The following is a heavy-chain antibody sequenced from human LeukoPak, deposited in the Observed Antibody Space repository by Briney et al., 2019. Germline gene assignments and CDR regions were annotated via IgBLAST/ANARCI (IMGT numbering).Heavy chain of an antibody. CDR3: ARHVDYYGSGSYSH. J-gene: IGHJ4*02. Sequence: SETLSLTCTVPGDSIRNYYWSWIRQPPGKGLEWTGYIHSTGSSNYNPSLKSRVTISVDTSKNQFSLKLSSVTAADTAVYYCARHVDYYGSGSYSHWGQGTLVTVSS. CDR1: GDSIRNYY. D-gene: IGHD3-10*01. V-gene: IGHV4-59*08. CDR2: IHSTGSS.